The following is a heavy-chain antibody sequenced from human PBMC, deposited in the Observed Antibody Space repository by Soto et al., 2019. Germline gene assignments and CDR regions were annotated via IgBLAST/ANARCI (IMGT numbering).Heavy chain of an antibody. Sequence: SETLSLTCTVSGGSISSGGYFWSWIRQPPGKGLEWIGNIFYSGTTYYNPSLKSRVTISVDTSKNQFSLKLSSVTAADTAVYFCARGVLYSGQGTLVTVSS. CDR2: IFYSGTT. CDR3: ARGVLY. J-gene: IGHJ4*02. D-gene: IGHD1-1*01. CDR1: GGSISSGGYF. V-gene: IGHV4-31*03.